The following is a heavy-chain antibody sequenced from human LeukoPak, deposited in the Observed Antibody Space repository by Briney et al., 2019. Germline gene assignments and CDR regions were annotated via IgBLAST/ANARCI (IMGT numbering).Heavy chain of an antibody. CDR1: GFTFSSYS. V-gene: IGHV3-21*01. CDR3: ARLSVGNYFDY. J-gene: IGHJ4*02. Sequence: GGSLRLSCAASGFTFSSYSMNWVRQAPGKGLEWVSSISSSSSYIYYADSVKGRFTISRDNAKNSLYLQMNSLRAEDTAVYYCARLSVGNYFDYWGQGTLVTVSS. D-gene: IGHD1-26*01. CDR2: ISSSSSYI.